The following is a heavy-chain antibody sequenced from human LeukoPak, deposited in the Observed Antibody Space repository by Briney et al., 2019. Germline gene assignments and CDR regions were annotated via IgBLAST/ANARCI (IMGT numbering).Heavy chain of an antibody. CDR1: RFSFSTYL. V-gene: IGHV3-23*01. CDR2: ISASGDVT. CDR3: AKSLFTSATGTGRAFHI. D-gene: IGHD1-1*01. J-gene: IGHJ3*02. Sequence: GGSLRLSCAASRFSFSTYLMGWVRQAPGKGLEWVSGISASGDVTFHADPVKGRFTISRDNSKNTLYLQMTSLRAEDTAEYYCAKSLFTSATGTGRAFHIWGQGTMVTVSS.